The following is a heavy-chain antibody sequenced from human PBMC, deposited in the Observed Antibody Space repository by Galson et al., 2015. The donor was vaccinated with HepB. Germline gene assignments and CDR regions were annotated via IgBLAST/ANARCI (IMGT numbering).Heavy chain of an antibody. J-gene: IGHJ4*02. Sequence: SLRLSCAASGFTFNRFGMHWVRQAPGKGLEWVAVTWYDGSEKYYESSVKGRFSISRDNSRNTLYLQMNSLRAQDTAIYYCARDLALGNTRISDYWGQGTLVTVSS. V-gene: IGHV3-33*01. CDR1: GFTFNRFG. D-gene: IGHD1-7*01. CDR2: TWYDGSEK. CDR3: ARDLALGNTRISDY.